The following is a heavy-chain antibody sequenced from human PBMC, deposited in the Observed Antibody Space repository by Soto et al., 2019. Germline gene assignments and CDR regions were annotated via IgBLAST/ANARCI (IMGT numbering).Heavy chain of an antibody. D-gene: IGHD2-21*02. CDR1: GDSISSDYYH. V-gene: IGHV4-30-4*08. Sequence: QVQLQQSGPGLVKPSQTLSLTCTVSGDSISSDYYHWTWIRQSTGKGLEWNGYNHHSGSIHYNPSLTSRVTLSVYTSKNQFSLHLTSVTASVTAVYFWAREDGGGDSLDVWGQGTTVTVSS. CDR2: NHHSGSI. J-gene: IGHJ6*02. CDR3: AREDGGGDSLDV.